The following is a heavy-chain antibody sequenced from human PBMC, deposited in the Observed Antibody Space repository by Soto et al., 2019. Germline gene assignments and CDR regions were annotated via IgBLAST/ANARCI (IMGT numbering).Heavy chain of an antibody. D-gene: IGHD3-22*01. CDR3: ARANRPITMTYITCFDP. Sequence: QLQLQESGSGLVKPSETLSLTCAVSGGSISSGAYSWSWIRQPPGKGLEWVGYIYHSGSTYYSPAIKRRFTISVDRSKNRFSLNLNSVTASDTAVYYCARANRPITMTYITCFDPWGQGPLVTVSS. CDR1: GGSISSGAYS. J-gene: IGHJ5*02. V-gene: IGHV4-30-2*01. CDR2: IYHSGST.